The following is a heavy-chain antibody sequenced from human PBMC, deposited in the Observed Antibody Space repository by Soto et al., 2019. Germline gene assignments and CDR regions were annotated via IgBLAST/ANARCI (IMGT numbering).Heavy chain of an antibody. J-gene: IGHJ5*01. Sequence: QVQLVQSGAEVKKPGASVKVSCKASGYTFTSYDINWVRQTAGQGREWMGWMSPKTANTSYAHKFQGRVTMTRSTSISTAYMELSSLTSEDTAVYYCTGGPPYGAFDSWGQGTPVTVSS. V-gene: IGHV1-8*01. D-gene: IGHD3-10*01. CDR2: MSPKTANT. CDR3: TGGPPYGAFDS. CDR1: GYTFTSYD.